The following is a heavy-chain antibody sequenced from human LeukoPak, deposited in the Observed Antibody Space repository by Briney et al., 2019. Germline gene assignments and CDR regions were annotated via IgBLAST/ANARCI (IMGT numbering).Heavy chain of an antibody. CDR1: GYTFINYY. D-gene: IGHD7-27*01. CDR2: INPSGGGT. J-gene: IGHJ4*02. V-gene: IGHV1-46*01. Sequence: GASVKVSCKASGYTFINYYMHWVRLAPGQGLEWMGIINPSGGGTTYAPKFQGRVTMTRDTSTSTVYMELSSLGSEDTAVYSCATSPQLGITTYLDNWGQGTLVTVSS. CDR3: ATSPQLGITTYLDN.